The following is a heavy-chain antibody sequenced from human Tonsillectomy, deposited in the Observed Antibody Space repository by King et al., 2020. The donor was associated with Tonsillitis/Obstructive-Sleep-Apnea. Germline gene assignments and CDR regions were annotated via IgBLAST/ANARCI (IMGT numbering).Heavy chain of an antibody. J-gene: IGHJ4*02. CDR1: GFTSSDFY. V-gene: IGHV3-11*05. D-gene: IGHD3-16*01. Sequence: VQLVESGGGLVNPGGSLRLSCVASGFTSSDFYMSWIRQAPGKGLEWVSYISTDSGYTHYADSVKGRFTISRDNAKNSLSLQMNSLRAEDTAVYYCARAPRTFGFSLDYWSQGALVTVSS. CDR2: ISTDSGYT. CDR3: ARAPRTFGFSLDY.